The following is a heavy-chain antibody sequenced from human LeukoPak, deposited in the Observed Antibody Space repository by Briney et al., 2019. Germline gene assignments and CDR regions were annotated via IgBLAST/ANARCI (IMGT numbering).Heavy chain of an antibody. CDR2: IYYSGST. CDR1: GGSISSYY. Sequence: PSETLSLTCTVSGGSISSYYWSWIRQPPGKGLEWIGYIYYSGSTNYNPSLKSRVTISVDTSKNQFSLKLSSVTAAHTAVYYCARYCSSTSCRNWFDPWGQGTLVTVSS. J-gene: IGHJ5*02. V-gene: IGHV4-59*01. D-gene: IGHD2-2*01. CDR3: ARYCSSTSCRNWFDP.